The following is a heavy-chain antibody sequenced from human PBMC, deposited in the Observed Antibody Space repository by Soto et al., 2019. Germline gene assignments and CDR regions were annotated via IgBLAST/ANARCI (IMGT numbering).Heavy chain of an antibody. D-gene: IGHD3-10*01. CDR3: ARQGFGPLHGLVDV. V-gene: IGHV4-59*08. Sequence: QVQLQESGPGRVKPSETLSLSCTVSGGSISSYYWSWFRQSPGKRMEWIGYVHHSWGSSYNPSLQSRVAISLDTSKSQFSLKGTSVTATDTAGYYCARQGFGPLHGLVDVWGQGTTVTVSS. CDR2: VHHSWGS. CDR1: GGSISSYY. J-gene: IGHJ6*02.